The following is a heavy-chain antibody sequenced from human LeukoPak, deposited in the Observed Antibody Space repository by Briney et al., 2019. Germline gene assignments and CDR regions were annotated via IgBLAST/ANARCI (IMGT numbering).Heavy chain of an antibody. CDR1: GFTFSSYG. CDR2: IWYDGSNK. Sequence: PGRSLRLSCAASGFTFSSYGMHWVRQAPGKGLEWVAVIWYDGSNKYYADSVKGRFTISRDNSKNTLYLQMNSLRAEDTAVYYCARDQGYYDSSGYYYAGDYYHGMDVWGQGTTVTVSS. D-gene: IGHD3-22*01. J-gene: IGHJ6*02. CDR3: ARDQGYYDSSGYYYAGDYYHGMDV. V-gene: IGHV3-33*01.